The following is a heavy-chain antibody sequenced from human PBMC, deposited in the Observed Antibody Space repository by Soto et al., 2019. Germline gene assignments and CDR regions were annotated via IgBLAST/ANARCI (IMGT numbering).Heavy chain of an antibody. Sequence: EVQLVESGGGLVQPGGSLRLSCAASVFTFSSYWMSWVRQAPGKGLEWVANIKQDGSEKYYVDSVKGRFTISRDNAKNSLYLQMNSLRDEDTAVYYCARDDSYGYYDYWGQGTLVTVSS. V-gene: IGHV3-7*01. J-gene: IGHJ4*02. CDR1: VFTFSSYW. CDR3: ARDDSYGYYDY. CDR2: IKQDGSEK. D-gene: IGHD5-18*01.